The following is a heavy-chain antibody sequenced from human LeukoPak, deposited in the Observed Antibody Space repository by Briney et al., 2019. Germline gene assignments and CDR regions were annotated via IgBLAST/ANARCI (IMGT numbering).Heavy chain of an antibody. V-gene: IGHV4-39*01. Sequence: SETLSLTCTVSGGPISSSSYYWGWIRQPPGKGLEWIGSIYYSGSTYYNPSLKSRVTISVDTSKNQFSLKLSSVTAADTAVYYCARPGDDAFDIWGQGTMVTVSS. CDR1: GGPISSSSYY. CDR3: ARPGDDAFDI. CDR2: IYYSGST. J-gene: IGHJ3*02. D-gene: IGHD2-21*01.